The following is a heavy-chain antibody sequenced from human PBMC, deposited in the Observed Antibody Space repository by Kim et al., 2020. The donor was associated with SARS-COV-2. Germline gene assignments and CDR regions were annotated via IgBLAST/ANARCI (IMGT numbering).Heavy chain of an antibody. D-gene: IGHD6-13*01. V-gene: IGHV6-1*01. Sequence: SQTLSLTCAISGDSVSSNSAAWNWIRQSPSRGLEWLGRTYYRSKWYNDYAVSVKSRITINPDTSKNQFSLQLNSVTPEDTAVYYCARDHRGRIAAAGHPLRVTLAYFDLWGRGTLVTVSS. CDR3: ARDHRGRIAAAGHPLRVTLAYFDL. CDR2: TYYRSKWYN. J-gene: IGHJ2*01. CDR1: GDSVSSNSAA.